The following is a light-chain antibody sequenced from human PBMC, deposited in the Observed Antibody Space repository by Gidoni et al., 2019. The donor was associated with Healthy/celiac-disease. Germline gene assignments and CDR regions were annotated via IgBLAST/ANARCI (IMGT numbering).Light chain of an antibody. CDR1: QSLLHSNGYNY. J-gene: IGKJ1*01. Sequence: VMTQSPLSLPVTPREPASTSCRSSQSLLHSNGYNYLDWYLQKPGQSPQLLIYLGSNRASGVPDRFSGSGSGTDFTLKISRVEAEDVGVYYCMQALQTPVTFGQGTKVEIK. V-gene: IGKV2-28*01. CDR2: LGS. CDR3: MQALQTPVT.